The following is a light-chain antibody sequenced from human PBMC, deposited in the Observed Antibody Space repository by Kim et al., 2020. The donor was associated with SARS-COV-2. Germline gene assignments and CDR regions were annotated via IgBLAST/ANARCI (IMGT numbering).Light chain of an antibody. CDR3: QQYGLSPTSGQYASSPT. V-gene: IGKV3-20*01. Sequence: LSCRASHSVSTTSLAWYQQTPGQAPRLLIYGGSYRAPGTPDRFSGSGSGTDFTLTVSRLEAEDFGVYYCQQYGLSPTSGQYASSPTFGQGTKLEIK. CDR1: HSVSTTS. J-gene: IGKJ2*01. CDR2: GGS.